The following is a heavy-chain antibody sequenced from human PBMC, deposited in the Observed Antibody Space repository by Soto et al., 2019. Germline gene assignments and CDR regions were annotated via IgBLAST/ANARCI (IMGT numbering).Heavy chain of an antibody. CDR2: IYYSRNT. D-gene: IGHD6-25*01. V-gene: IGHV4-31*03. CDR1: GISISSGNYY. J-gene: IGHJ6*02. CDR3: ARSQRCGHWARPFYYYCLDV. Sequence: TLSLTCTVSGISISSGNYYWIWIRQHPGKGLEWIAYIYYSRNTYYNPSLMSRVTISVDTSENQFSLKLSSMTAADTAVYYCARSQRCGHWARPFYYYCLDVWGQGTTVTVSS.